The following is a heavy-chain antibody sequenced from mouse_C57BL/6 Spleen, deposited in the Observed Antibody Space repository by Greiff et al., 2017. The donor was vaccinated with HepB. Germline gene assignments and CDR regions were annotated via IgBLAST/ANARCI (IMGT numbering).Heavy chain of an antibody. D-gene: IGHD2-5*01. Sequence: EVKLVESGPGLVKPSQSLSLTCSVTGYSITSGYYWNWIRQFPGNKLEWMGYISYDGSNNYNPSLKNRISITRDTSKNQFFLKLNSVTTEDTATYYCARWSNYLYYFDYWGQGTTLTVSS. CDR3: ARWSNYLYYFDY. CDR2: ISYDGSN. V-gene: IGHV3-6*01. CDR1: GYSITSGYY. J-gene: IGHJ2*01.